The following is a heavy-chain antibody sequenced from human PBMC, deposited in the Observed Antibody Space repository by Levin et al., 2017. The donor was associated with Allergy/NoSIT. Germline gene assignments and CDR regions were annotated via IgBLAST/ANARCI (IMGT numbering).Heavy chain of an antibody. D-gene: IGHD2-2*01. V-gene: IGHV4-59*01. CDR1: GGSMRSFY. Sequence: SETLSLTCSVSGGSMRSFYWSWIRQSPGKGLEWIGYIYDTGNTNYNPSLESRASISVDTSKNQFSLKLTSVTAADTAVYYCAGSRSAVVVGAFDIWGQGTMVTVSS. CDR2: IYDTGNT. CDR3: AGSRSAVVVGAFDI. J-gene: IGHJ3*02.